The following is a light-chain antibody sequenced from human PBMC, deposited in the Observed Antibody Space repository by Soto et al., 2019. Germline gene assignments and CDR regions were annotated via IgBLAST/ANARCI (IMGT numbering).Light chain of an antibody. CDR2: RNN. V-gene: IGLV1-47*01. J-gene: IGLJ7*01. CDR3: AAWDDSLRGVV. Sequence: QSVLTQPPSASGTPGQRVTISCSGSLSNIGSNFIYWYQQLPGSAPKLLINRNNERPSGVPDRFSGSKSGTSASLAISGLRSEDEADYHCAAWDDSLRGVVFGGGTQPTVL. CDR1: LSNIGSNF.